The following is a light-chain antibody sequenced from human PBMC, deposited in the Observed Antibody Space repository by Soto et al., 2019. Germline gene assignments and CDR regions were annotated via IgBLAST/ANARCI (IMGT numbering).Light chain of an antibody. CDR3: QQYNNYPWT. J-gene: IGKJ1*01. CDR1: QSLPSW. CDR2: TAS. V-gene: IGKV1-5*03. Sequence: QLTQSPSTLSASEGDMFTITCRARQSLPSWLAWDQQKPGKAPRLLIFTASSVESGVPSRFSGSGSGTDFTLTISSLQPDAVATSYCQQYNNYPWTFGQWTKVEIK.